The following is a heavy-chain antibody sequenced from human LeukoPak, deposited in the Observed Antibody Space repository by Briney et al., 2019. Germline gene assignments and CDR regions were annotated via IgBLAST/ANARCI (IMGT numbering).Heavy chain of an antibody. V-gene: IGHV3-30*03. CDR2: ISYDGSNK. CDR3: ARGFVLGAAKNYFDY. J-gene: IGHJ4*02. Sequence: GRSLRLSCAASGFTFSSYGMHWVRQAPGKGLEWVAVISYDGSNKGYADSVKGRFTISRDNSKNTLSLQMNNLRAEDTALYYCARGFVLGAAKNYFDYWGQGALVTVSS. D-gene: IGHD2-21*02. CDR1: GFTFSSYG.